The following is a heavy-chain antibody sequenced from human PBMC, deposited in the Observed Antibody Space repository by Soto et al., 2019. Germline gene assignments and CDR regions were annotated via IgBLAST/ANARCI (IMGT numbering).Heavy chain of an antibody. V-gene: IGHV1-46*01. CDR3: AAGTREYYFYYFGMDV. Sequence: ASVKVSCKASGYTFTSYYMHWVRQAPGQGLEWMGIINPSGGSTSYAQKFQGRVTMTRDTSTSTVYMELSSLRSEDTAVYYCAAGTREYYFYYFGMDVWGQGTTVTVSS. CDR1: GYTFTSYY. J-gene: IGHJ6*02. CDR2: INPSGGST. D-gene: IGHD6-13*01.